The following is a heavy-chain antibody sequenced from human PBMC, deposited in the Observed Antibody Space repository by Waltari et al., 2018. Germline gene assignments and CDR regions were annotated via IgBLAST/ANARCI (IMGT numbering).Heavy chain of an antibody. CDR3: ALNEGFRIAAAAYYFDY. Sequence: QVQLVQSGAEVKKPGSSVTVSCKASGGTFSSYAIRWVRPAPGQGLEWMGRIFPIFGTANYAQKFQGRVTITADKSTSTAYMELSSLRSEDTAVYYCALNEGFRIAAAAYYFDYWGQGTLVTVSS. CDR2: IFPIFGTA. D-gene: IGHD6-13*01. V-gene: IGHV1-69*08. J-gene: IGHJ4*02. CDR1: GGTFSSYA.